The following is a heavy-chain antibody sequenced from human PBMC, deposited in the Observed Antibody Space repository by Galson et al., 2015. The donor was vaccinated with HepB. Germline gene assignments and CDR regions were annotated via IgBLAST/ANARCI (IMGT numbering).Heavy chain of an antibody. CDR3: ARSGDWQWLADY. D-gene: IGHD6-19*01. CDR1: GYTFTSYY. CDR2: INPNSGGT. Sequence: SVKVSCKASGYTFTSYYMHWVRQAPGQGLEWMGRINPNSGGTNYAQKFQGRVTMTRDTSISTAYMELSRLRSDDTAVYYCARSGDWQWLADYWGQGTLVTVSS. V-gene: IGHV1-2*06. J-gene: IGHJ4*02.